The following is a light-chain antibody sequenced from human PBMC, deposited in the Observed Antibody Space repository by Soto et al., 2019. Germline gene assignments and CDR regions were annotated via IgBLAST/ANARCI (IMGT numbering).Light chain of an antibody. CDR1: SSDVGSYNL. V-gene: IGLV2-23*01. Sequence: QSALTQPASVSGSPGQSITISCTGTSSDVGSYNLVSWYQQHPGKAPKLMIYEGSKRPSGVSNRFSGSKSGNTASLTISGLQAEDESEYYCCSYAGSRTSRVFGTGTKVTVL. J-gene: IGLJ1*01. CDR2: EGS. CDR3: CSYAGSRTSRV.